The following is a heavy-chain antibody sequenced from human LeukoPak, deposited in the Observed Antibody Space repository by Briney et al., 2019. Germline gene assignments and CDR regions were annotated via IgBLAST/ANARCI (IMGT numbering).Heavy chain of an antibody. V-gene: IGHV3-66*01. Sequence: GGSLRLSCAASGFTVSSNYMSWVRQAPGKGLEWVSVIYGAGSTYYADSVKGRFTIYRDNSKNTLYLQMNSLRAEDTAVYYCATPRSGYYCYFDYWGQGTLVTVSS. CDR2: IYGAGST. J-gene: IGHJ4*02. CDR1: GFTVSSNY. CDR3: ATPRSGYYCYFDY. D-gene: IGHD3-22*01.